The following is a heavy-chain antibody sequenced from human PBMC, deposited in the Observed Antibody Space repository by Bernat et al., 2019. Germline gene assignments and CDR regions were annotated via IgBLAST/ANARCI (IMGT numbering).Heavy chain of an antibody. D-gene: IGHD2-2*01. CDR3: ATQPAATSTDV. CDR2: IKQDGSER. Sequence: EVQLVESGGGLVQPGGSLRLSCAASGFTLSSFWMTWVRQAPGRGLEWVTNIKQDGSERNYVDSVKGRFTNSRDNAENSLYLQMNNLGAEDTAVYYCATQPAATSTDVWGRGTTVTVYS. CDR1: GFTLSSFW. V-gene: IGHV3-7*03. J-gene: IGHJ6*02.